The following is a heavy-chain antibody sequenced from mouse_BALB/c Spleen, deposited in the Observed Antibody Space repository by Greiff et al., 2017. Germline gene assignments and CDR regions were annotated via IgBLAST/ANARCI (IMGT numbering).Heavy chain of an antibody. CDR2: ISSGGGST. CDR1: GFAFSSYD. V-gene: IGHV5-12-1*01. Sequence: EVKVVESGGGLVKPGGSLKLSCAASGFAFSSYDMSWVRQTPEKRLEWVAYISSGGGSTYYPDTVKGRFTISRDNAKNTLYLQMSSLKSEDTAMYYCARHYYGKRGAMDYWGQGTSVTVSS. D-gene: IGHD1-1*01. CDR3: ARHYYGKRGAMDY. J-gene: IGHJ4*01.